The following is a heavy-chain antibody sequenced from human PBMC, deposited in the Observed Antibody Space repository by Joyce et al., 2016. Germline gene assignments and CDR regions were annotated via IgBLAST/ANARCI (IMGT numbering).Heavy chain of an antibody. Sequence: ELQLLESGGGLVQPGGSLRLSCTASGFTFCSYAMAWVRQAPGEGLEWVSGISVSGGSTDYAESVKGRFTVSRDNFKNTLYLQVNNLRAEDTAVYYCAKRPKSYYYYLDVWGKGTTVTVSS. V-gene: IGHV3-23*01. J-gene: IGHJ6*03. CDR3: AKRPKSYYYYLDV. CDR2: ISVSGGST. CDR1: GFTFCSYA.